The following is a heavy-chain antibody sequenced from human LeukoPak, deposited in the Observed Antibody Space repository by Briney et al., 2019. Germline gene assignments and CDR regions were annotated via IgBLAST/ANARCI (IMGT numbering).Heavy chain of an antibody. D-gene: IGHD1-7*01. CDR1: GGSFSRYA. CDR3: ARRELELRGALNY. Sequence: ASVKVSCKASGGSFSRYAISWVRQAPGQGLEWMGWISAYNGNTNYAQKLQGRVTMTTDTSTSTAYMELRSLRSDDTAVYYCARRELELRGALNYWGQGTLVTVSS. V-gene: IGHV1-18*01. J-gene: IGHJ4*02. CDR2: ISAYNGNT.